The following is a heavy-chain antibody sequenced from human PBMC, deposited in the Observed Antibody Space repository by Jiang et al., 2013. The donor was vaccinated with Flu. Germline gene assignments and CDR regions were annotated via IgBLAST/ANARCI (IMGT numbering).Heavy chain of an antibody. J-gene: IGHJ4*02. CDR2: AYYTGTT. CDR1: GDSMTTSSYY. D-gene: IGHD6-19*01. CDR3: ARDRFRSGWYIDY. Sequence: LLKPSETLSLTCFVSGDSMTTSSYYWAWIRQPPGKGLEWIGSAYYTGTTHYNPSFRTRASISIDTSTTQFSMNLTSVTAADTAVYYCARDRFRSGWYIDYWGQG. V-gene: IGHV4-39*07.